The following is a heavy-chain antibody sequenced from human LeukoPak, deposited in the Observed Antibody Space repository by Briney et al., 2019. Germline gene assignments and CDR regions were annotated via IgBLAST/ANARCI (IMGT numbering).Heavy chain of an antibody. CDR2: INPNSGGT. D-gene: IGHD2-15*01. CDR1: GFTFTAYH. V-gene: IGHV1-2*02. CDR3: ARGYCSGDSCSGAWFDP. Sequence: ASVKVSCKASGFTFTAYHIHWVRQAPGQGLEWMGWINPNSGGTNYAQKFQGRVTMTRDTSISTAYIELNRLRSDDTAVYYCARGYCSGDSCSGAWFDPWGRGPLVTVFS. J-gene: IGHJ5*02.